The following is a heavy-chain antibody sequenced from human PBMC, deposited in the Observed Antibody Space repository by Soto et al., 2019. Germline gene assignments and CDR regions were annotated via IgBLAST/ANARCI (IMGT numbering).Heavy chain of an antibody. Sequence: EVQLLESGGGLVQPGGSLRLSWAASGLTFSSYALGWVRKPPGKGLDWVSAFIGSGGSTYYADSVKGRFTISRDNSKNTLYLQMNSLRAEDTAVYYCAKDLGYSYYYYYGMDVWGQGTTVTVSS. J-gene: IGHJ6*02. CDR1: GLTFSSYA. D-gene: IGHD5-18*01. CDR2: FIGSGGST. CDR3: AKDLGYSYYYYYGMDV. V-gene: IGHV3-23*01.